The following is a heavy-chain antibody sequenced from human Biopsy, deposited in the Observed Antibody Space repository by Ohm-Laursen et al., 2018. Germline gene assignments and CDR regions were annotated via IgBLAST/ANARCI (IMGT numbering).Heavy chain of an antibody. CDR2: INAKTGDT. CDR3: TRGGYYYDSLAYYYWFDP. CDR1: GYTFTGYH. J-gene: IGHJ5*02. Sequence: SVKVSYKASGYTFTGYHVHWVRQAPGQGLEWMGWINAKTGDTNYAQKFQGRVTMTRDTSISTAYVDLSSLRSDDTAVNYCTRGGYYYDSLAYYYWFDPWGQGTLVTVSS. V-gene: IGHV1-2*02. D-gene: IGHD3-22*01.